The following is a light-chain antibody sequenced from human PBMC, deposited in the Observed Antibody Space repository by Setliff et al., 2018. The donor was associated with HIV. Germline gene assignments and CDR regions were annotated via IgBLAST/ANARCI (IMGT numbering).Light chain of an antibody. Sequence: QSALTQPASVSGSPGQSITIPCTGTSSDVGGYNYVSWYQQHPGKAPKLMIYDVSKRPSGVSSRFSGSKSGNTASLTISGLQAEDEADYSCSSYTSSSTLVFGGGTKVTVL. CDR1: SSDVGGYNY. CDR2: DVS. V-gene: IGLV2-14*01. J-gene: IGLJ2*01. CDR3: SSYTSSSTLV.